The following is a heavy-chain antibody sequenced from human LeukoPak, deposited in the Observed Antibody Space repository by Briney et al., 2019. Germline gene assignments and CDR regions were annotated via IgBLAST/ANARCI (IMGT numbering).Heavy chain of an antibody. CDR1: GGSFSGYY. CDR2: INHSGST. CDR3: ARHKLAVAGQSSNSVYFDY. Sequence: PSETLSLTCAVYGGSFSGYYWSWIRQPPGKGLEWIGEINHSGSTNYNPSLKSRVTISVDTSKNQFSLKLSSVTAADTAVYYCARHKLAVAGQSSNSVYFDYWGQGTLVTVSS. D-gene: IGHD6-19*01. V-gene: IGHV4-34*01. J-gene: IGHJ4*02.